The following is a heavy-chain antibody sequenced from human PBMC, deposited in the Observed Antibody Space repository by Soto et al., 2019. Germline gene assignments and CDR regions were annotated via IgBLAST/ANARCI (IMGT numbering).Heavy chain of an antibody. CDR3: ARGQSMDNTPIYYYYGMDV. CDR2: IIPIFGTA. CDR1: GGTFSSYA. J-gene: IGHJ6*02. D-gene: IGHD1-1*01. V-gene: IGHV1-69*06. Sequence: ASVKVSCKASGGTFSSYAIRWVRQAPGQVLEWMGGIIPIFGTANYAQKFQGRVTITADKPTSTAYMELSRLRSEDTAVYYCARGQSMDNTPIYYYYGMDVWGQGTTVNVSS.